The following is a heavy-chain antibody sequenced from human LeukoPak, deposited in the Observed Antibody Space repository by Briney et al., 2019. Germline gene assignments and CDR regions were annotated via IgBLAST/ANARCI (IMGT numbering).Heavy chain of an antibody. D-gene: IGHD5-24*01. J-gene: IGHJ4*02. CDR2: ISGSSATK. V-gene: IGHV3-23*01. Sequence: SGGSLRLSCVVSGLTFSRETMGWVRQAPGKGLEWVSVISGSSATKKYGDSVKGRFTISRDSSKNTLYLHMYSLRVDDTAVYFCASKMRPDGEKGLAYWGQGTLVTVSS. CDR3: ASKMRPDGEKGLAY. CDR1: GLTFSRET.